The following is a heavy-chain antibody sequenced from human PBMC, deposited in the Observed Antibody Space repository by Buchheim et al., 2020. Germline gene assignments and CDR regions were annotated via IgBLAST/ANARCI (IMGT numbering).Heavy chain of an antibody. J-gene: IGHJ1*01. Sequence: EVQLVESGGGFVQPGGSLRLSCAASGFTFSSNWMHWVRQAPGKGLVWVSRINSDGSATTYADSVKGRFTISRDNAKNTLFIKMNSLRAEDTAVYYCAGGSGWYRGFQYWGQGTL. CDR3: AGGSGWYRGFQY. CDR2: INSDGSAT. V-gene: IGHV3-74*01. CDR1: GFTFSSNW. D-gene: IGHD6-19*01.